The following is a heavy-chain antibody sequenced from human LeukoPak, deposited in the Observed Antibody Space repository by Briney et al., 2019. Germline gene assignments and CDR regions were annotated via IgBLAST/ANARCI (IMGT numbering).Heavy chain of an antibody. D-gene: IGHD2-2*01. CDR3: ARHYFCSTTSCFGTHLYFDL. CDR1: GYSFTSYW. CDR2: IYPGDPDT. V-gene: IGHV5-51*01. Sequence: GESLKISCKGSGYSFTSYWIGWVRQMPGKGLEWMGIIYPGDPDTRYSPSFQGQVTISADKSISTAYLQWSSLKASDTAIYYCARHYFCSTTSCFGTHLYFDLWGRGTLVTVSS. J-gene: IGHJ2*01.